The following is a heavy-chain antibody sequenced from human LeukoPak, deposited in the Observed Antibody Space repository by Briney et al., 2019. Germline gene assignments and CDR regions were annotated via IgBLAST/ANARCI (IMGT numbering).Heavy chain of an antibody. J-gene: IGHJ1*01. CDR1: GLTFCNYA. CDR2: ISWNSGTI. Sequence: SLRLSCGASGLTFCNYAMKWVREGPGKGLRWISLISWNSGTIGYADSVKGRFTISRDNANNFLYLQMNSLRAEDTALYYCARAYKDRSLAGKKEFFQHWGQGTLVTVSS. V-gene: IGHV3-9*01. CDR3: ARAYKDRSLAGKKEFFQH. D-gene: IGHD6-19*01.